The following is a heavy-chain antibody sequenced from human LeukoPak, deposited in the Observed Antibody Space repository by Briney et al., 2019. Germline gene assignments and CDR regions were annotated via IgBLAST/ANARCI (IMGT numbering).Heavy chain of an antibody. V-gene: IGHV4-59*01. J-gene: IGHJ4*02. D-gene: IGHD2-15*01. CDR3: ARGYCSGGTCYRTFFDY. Sequence: SETLSLTCSVSGGSISNYYWSWIRQPPGKGLEWIGHIYHTGSTNYNPSLKNRVTISVDTSTNQFSLKLSSVTAADTAVYYCARGYCSGGTCYRTFFDYWGQGTLVTVSS. CDR2: IYHTGST. CDR1: GGSISNYY.